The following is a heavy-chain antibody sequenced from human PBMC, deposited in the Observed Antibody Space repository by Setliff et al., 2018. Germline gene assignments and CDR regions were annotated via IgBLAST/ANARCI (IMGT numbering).Heavy chain of an antibody. V-gene: IGHV3-74*01. CDR2: INSDGSTT. J-gene: IGHJ1*01. CDR3: ARDASGSYGTEYFQH. D-gene: IGHD1-26*01. Sequence: LRLSCVGSGFTISGYAMTWVRQAPRKGLVWVSRINSDGSTTTYADSVKGRFTIPRDNAKNSLYLQMNNLRAEDTALYFCARDASGSYGTEYFQHWGQGTPVTVSS. CDR1: GFTISGYA.